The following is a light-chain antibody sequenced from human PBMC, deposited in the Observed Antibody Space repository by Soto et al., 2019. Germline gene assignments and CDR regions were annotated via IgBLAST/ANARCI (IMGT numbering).Light chain of an antibody. J-gene: IGKJ1*01. V-gene: IGKV3-11*01. Sequence: EIVLTQSPATQSLSPGERATLSCRASQSVSSYLAWYQQKPGQAPRLLIYDASNRATGIPARFSGSGSGTDFTLTISSLEPEAFAVYYCQQRSNWPPWTFGQGTKVEIK. CDR2: DAS. CDR1: QSVSSY. CDR3: QQRSNWPPWT.